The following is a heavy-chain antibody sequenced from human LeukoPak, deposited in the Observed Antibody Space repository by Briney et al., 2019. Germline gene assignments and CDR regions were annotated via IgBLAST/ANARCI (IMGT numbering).Heavy chain of an antibody. Sequence: SETLSLTCAVYGGSLSGYYWIWIRQPPGKGLEWIGEINHSGSTNYNPSLKSRVTISVDTSKNQFSLKLSSVTAADTAVYYCASPLGYYGRGWGKGTTVTVSS. J-gene: IGHJ6*04. CDR2: INHSGST. CDR3: ASPLGYYGRG. CDR1: GGSLSGYY. V-gene: IGHV4-34*01. D-gene: IGHD3-10*02.